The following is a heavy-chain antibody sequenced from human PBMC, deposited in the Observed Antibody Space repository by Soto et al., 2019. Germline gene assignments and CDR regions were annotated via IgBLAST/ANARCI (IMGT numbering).Heavy chain of an antibody. D-gene: IGHD3-10*01. CDR2: INHSGSS. CDR3: ARGEITLLGGMDV. CDR1: GFTFSSYA. J-gene: IGHJ6*02. V-gene: IGHV4-34*01. Sequence: GSLRLSCAASGFTFSSYAMPGLPQPPGKGLEWIGEINHSGSSNYHPSLKSRVTISVATSKNQFSLTVNSVTPADTAVYYCARGEITLLGGMDVWGQGTTVTVSS.